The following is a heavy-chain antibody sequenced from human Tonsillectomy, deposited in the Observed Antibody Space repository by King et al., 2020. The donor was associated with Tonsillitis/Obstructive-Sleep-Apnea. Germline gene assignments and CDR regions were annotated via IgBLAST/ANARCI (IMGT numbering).Heavy chain of an antibody. CDR2: IYYSGST. CDR1: GGSISSYY. V-gene: IGHV4-59*01. CDR3: ARPAAYYDILTGYYSNYYYMDV. Sequence: QLQESGPGLVKPSETLSLTCTVSGGSISSYYWSWIRQPPGKGLEWIGYIYYSGSTNYNPSLKSRVTISVDTSKNQFSLKLSSVTAADTAVYYCARPAAYYDILTGYYSNYYYMDVWGKGTTVTVSS. D-gene: IGHD3-9*01. J-gene: IGHJ6*03.